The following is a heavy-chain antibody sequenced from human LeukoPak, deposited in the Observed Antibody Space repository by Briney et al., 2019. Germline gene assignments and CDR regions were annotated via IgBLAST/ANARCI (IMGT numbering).Heavy chain of an antibody. J-gene: IGHJ4*02. D-gene: IGHD3-10*01. Sequence: GAPVKVSCKASGYTFTGYYMHWVRQAPGQGLEWMGRINPNSGGTNYAQKFQDRVTMTRDTSISTAYMELSRLRSDDTAVYYCASPGSGSYILRYWGQGTLVTVSS. V-gene: IGHV1-2*06. CDR2: INPNSGGT. CDR3: ASPGSGSYILRY. CDR1: GYTFTGYY.